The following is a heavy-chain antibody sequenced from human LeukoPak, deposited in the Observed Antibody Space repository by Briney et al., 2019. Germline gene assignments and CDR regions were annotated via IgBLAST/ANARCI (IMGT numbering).Heavy chain of an antibody. Sequence: GGSLRLSCAASGFTLSSYSMNWVRQAPGNGLGWVSSISSSSSYIYYADSVKGRFTISRDNAENSLYLQMNSVRAEDTAVYYCARDLIVVVPASGYWGQGTLVTVSS. CDR3: ARDLIVVVPASGY. J-gene: IGHJ4*02. CDR1: GFTLSSYS. CDR2: ISSSSSYI. V-gene: IGHV3-21*01. D-gene: IGHD2-2*01.